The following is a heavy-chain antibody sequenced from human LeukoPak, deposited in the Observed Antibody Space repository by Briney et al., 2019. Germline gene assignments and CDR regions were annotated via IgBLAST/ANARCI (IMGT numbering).Heavy chain of an antibody. D-gene: IGHD2-15*01. V-gene: IGHV4-39*01. CDR3: ARHPVEYCSGGSCYPAPNWFDP. Sequence: PSETLSLTCTVSGGSISSSSYYWGWIRQPPGKGLEWIGSIYYSGSTYYNPSLKSRVTISVDTSKNQFSLKLSSVTAADTAVYYCARHPVEYCSGGSCYPAPNWFDPWGQGTLVTVSS. J-gene: IGHJ5*02. CDR2: IYYSGST. CDR1: GGSISSSSYY.